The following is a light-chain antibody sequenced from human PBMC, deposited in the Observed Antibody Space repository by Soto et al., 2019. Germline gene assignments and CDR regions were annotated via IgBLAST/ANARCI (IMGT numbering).Light chain of an antibody. CDR2: EGS. CDR1: QTIYKW. Sequence: DIQMTQAPSILSESVGDRGTITCRASQTIYKWLAWYQLKPGKAPKLLIYEGSSLQSGVPSRFSGSGSGTEFTLTISSLQPDDFATYSCQQYNRLHTFGPGTKVEIK. V-gene: IGKV1-5*01. J-gene: IGKJ2*01. CDR3: QQYNRLHT.